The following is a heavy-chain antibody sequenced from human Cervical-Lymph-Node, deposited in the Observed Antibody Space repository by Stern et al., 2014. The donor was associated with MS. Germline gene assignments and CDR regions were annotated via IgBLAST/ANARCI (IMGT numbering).Heavy chain of an antibody. CDR3: ARQRYFDY. Sequence: EVQLVESGPEVKRPGESLKISCQASGYTFTSYWIGWVRQMPGKGLEWIAIILPGGSDIRYSPSFQGQFTISADKSSSPAYLQWNNLKASDTAIYYCARQRYFDYWGQGTLVTVSS. CDR1: GYTFTSYW. CDR2: ILPGGSDI. J-gene: IGHJ4*02. V-gene: IGHV5-51*01.